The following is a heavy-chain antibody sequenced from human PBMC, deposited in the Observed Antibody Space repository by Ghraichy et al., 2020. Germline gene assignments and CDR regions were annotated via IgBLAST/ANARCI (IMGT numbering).Heavy chain of an antibody. CDR2: INHSGST. J-gene: IGHJ4*02. CDR3: ARGRSSSWVPFSFDY. V-gene: IGHV4-34*01. CDR1: GGSFSGYY. D-gene: IGHD6-13*01. Sequence: SETLSLTCAVYGGSFSGYYWSWIRQPPGKGLEWIGEINHSGSTNYNPSLKSRVTISVDTSKNQFSLKLSSVTAADTAVYYCARGRSSSWVPFSFDYWGQGTLVTVSS.